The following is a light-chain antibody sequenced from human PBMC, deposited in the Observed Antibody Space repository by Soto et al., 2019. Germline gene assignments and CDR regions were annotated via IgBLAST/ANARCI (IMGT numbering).Light chain of an antibody. CDR2: EVS. V-gene: IGLV2-8*01. J-gene: IGLJ1*01. CDR3: SSYAGSNNLV. Sequence: QYALTQPPSASGSPGQSVTISCTGTSSDVGGYNYVSWYQQHPGKAPKLMIYEVSKWPSGVPDRFSGSKSGNTASMTVSGLQAEDEADYYCSSYAGSNNLVFGTGTKLTVL. CDR1: SSDVGGYNY.